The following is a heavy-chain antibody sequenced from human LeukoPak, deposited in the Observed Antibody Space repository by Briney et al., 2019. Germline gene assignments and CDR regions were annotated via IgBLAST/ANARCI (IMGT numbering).Heavy chain of an antibody. D-gene: IGHD5-24*01. Sequence: SQTLSLTCAISGDSVSTNSVAWNWIRQSPSRGLEWLGRTSYRSKWYNDYAVSVKSRITITPDTPKNQFSLQLNSATPEDTAVYYCAREAEITRFDYWGQGTLVTVSS. CDR1: GDSVSTNSVA. J-gene: IGHJ4*02. V-gene: IGHV6-1*01. CDR3: AREAEITRFDY. CDR2: TSYRSKWYN.